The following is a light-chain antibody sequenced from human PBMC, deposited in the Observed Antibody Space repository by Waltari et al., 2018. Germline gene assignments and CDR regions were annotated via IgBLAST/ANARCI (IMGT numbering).Light chain of an antibody. CDR1: SSDVGAYDL. J-gene: IGLJ2*01. V-gene: IGLV2-23*02. Sequence: QSALTQPASVSGSPGQSITISCTGTSSDVGAYDLFSWFQQHPGQVPKLMIYEVTKRPSGVSNRFSGSKSGNTASLTISGLQAEDDADYYCCSRSGSRNLVVFGGGTKLTVL. CDR2: EVT. CDR3: CSRSGSRNLVV.